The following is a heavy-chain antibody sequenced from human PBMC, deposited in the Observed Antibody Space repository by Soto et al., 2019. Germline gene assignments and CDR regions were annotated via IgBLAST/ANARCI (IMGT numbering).Heavy chain of an antibody. J-gene: IGHJ4*02. Sequence: PGGSLRLSCAASGFTFDDYAMHWVRQAPGKGLEWVSGISGNSGSIGYADSVKGRFTISRDNAKNSLYLQMNSLRAEDTALYYCAKDQRRGYSYGFSFDYWGQGTLVTVSS. CDR2: ISGNSGSI. D-gene: IGHD5-18*01. CDR3: AKDQRRGYSYGFSFDY. CDR1: GFTFDDYA. V-gene: IGHV3-9*01.